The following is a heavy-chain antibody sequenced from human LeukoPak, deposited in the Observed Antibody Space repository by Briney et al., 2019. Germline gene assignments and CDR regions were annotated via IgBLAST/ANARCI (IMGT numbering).Heavy chain of an antibody. CDR3: AKELYGGNAGTLGFDY. CDR2: ISGSGGNR. D-gene: IGHD4-17*01. J-gene: IGHJ4*02. Sequence: PGGSLRLSCAASGFTFSTYAMSWVRQAPGKGLGWVSAISGSGGNRYYADSVKGRFTISRDNSKNTLYLQMNSLRAEETAVYYCAKELYGGNAGTLGFDYWGQGTLVTVSS. CDR1: GFTFSTYA. V-gene: IGHV3-23*01.